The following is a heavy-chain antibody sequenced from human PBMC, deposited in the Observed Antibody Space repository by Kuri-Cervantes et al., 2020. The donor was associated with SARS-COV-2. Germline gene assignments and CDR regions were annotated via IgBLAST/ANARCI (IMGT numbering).Heavy chain of an antibody. Sequence: SETLSLTCTVSGGSSSSSSYYWGWIRQPPGKGLEWIGSIYYSGSTYYNPSLKSRVTISVDTSKNQFSLKLSSVTAADTAVYYCARRWFDFWSGYYIFDYRGQGTLVTVSS. CDR1: GGSSSSSSYY. CDR3: ARRWFDFWSGYYIFDY. CDR2: IYYSGST. J-gene: IGHJ4*02. D-gene: IGHD3-3*01. V-gene: IGHV4-39*01.